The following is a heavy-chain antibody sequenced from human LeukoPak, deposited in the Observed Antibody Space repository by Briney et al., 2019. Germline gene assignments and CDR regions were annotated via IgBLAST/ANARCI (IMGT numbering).Heavy chain of an antibody. D-gene: IGHD6-19*01. CDR2: INPSGGST. J-gene: IGHJ4*02. CDR3: AREMGIAVAGMGH. CDR1: GYTFTSYY. Sequence: GASVKVSCTASGYTFTSYYMHWVRQAPGQGLEWMGIINPSGGSTNYAQKFQGRVTMTRDTSTSTVYMEMSSLRSEDTGVYYCAREMGIAVAGMGHWGQGTLVTVSS. V-gene: IGHV1-46*01.